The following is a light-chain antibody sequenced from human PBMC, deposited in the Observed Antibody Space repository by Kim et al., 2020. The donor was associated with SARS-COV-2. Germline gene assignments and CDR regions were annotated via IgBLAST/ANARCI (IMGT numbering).Light chain of an antibody. CDR3: QQRYSTPRA. J-gene: IGKJ2*01. CDR1: QIISSY. CDR2: AAS. V-gene: IGKV1-39*01. Sequence: SASVGDSVTITCRASQIISSYLNWYQQKPGKAPKLLIYAASSLQSGVPSRFSGSGSGTDFTLSISSLQPEDFATYYCQQRYSTPRAFGQGTKLEI.